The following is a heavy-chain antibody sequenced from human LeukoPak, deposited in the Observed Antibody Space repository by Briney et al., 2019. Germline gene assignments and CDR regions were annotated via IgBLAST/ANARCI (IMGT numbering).Heavy chain of an antibody. CDR2: IYPGDSDT. V-gene: IGHV5-51*01. CDR1: GYSFTSYW. D-gene: IGHD1-26*01. Sequence: GESLQISCKGSGYSFTSYWIGWVRQMPGKGLEWMGIIYPGDSDTRYSPSFQGRVTISADKSISTAYLQWSSLKASDTDMYYCARTIVGATPYYFDYWGQGTLVTVSS. J-gene: IGHJ4*02. CDR3: ARTIVGATPYYFDY.